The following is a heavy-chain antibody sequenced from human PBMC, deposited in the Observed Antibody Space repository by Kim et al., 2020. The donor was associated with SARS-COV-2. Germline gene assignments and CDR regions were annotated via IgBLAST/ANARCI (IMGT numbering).Heavy chain of an antibody. D-gene: IGHD3-3*01. CDR2: ISWNSGSI. Sequence: SLRLSCVASGFTFDDYAMHWVRQAPGKGLEWVSGISWNSGSIGYADSVKGRFTISRDNAKNSLYLQMNSLRAEDTALYYCAKDMRSSWSGYIPPYYYY. J-gene: IGHJ6*01. V-gene: IGHV3-9*01. CDR3: AKDMRSSWSGYIPPYYYY. CDR1: GFTFDDYA.